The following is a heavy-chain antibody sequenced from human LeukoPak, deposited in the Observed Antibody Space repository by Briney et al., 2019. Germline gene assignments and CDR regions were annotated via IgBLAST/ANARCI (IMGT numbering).Heavy chain of an antibody. CDR3: AELGITMIGGV. V-gene: IGHV3-48*04. CDR1: GFIFSSFS. CDR2: ISSSSYPI. J-gene: IGHJ6*04. Sequence: GGSLRLSCAASGFIFSSFSMNCVRQAPGEGLGWVSYISSSSYPISYADSVKGRFTISRDNAKNSLYLQMNSLRAEDTAVYYCAELGITMIGGVWGKGTTVTISS. D-gene: IGHD3-10*02.